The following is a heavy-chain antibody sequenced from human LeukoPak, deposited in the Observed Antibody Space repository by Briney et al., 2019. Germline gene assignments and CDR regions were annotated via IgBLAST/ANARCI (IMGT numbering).Heavy chain of an antibody. J-gene: IGHJ4*02. CDR3: ARDYGTLWIPDF. D-gene: IGHD5-18*01. V-gene: IGHV3-30-3*01. CDR2: ISYDGSNK. CDR1: GFTFSSYA. Sequence: GGSLRLSCAASGFTFSSYAMHWVRQAPGKGLEWVAVISYDGSNKYYADSVRGRFTISRDNSKNTLYLQMNSLRAEDTAVYYCARDYGTLWIPDFWGQGSLVTVSS.